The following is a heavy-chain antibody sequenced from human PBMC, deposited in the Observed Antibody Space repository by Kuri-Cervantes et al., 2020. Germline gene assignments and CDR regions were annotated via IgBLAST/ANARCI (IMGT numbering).Heavy chain of an antibody. D-gene: IGHD2-15*01. V-gene: IGHV1-2*02. CDR2: INPNSGGT. CDR3: AREGVVAVQGDNNWFDP. CDR1: GYTFTSYG. Sequence: ASVKVSCKASGYTFTSYGISWVRQAPGQGLEWMGWINPNSGGTNYAQKFQGRVTMTRDTSISTAYMELSRLRSDDTAVYYCAREGVVAVQGDNNWFDPWGQGTLVTVSS. J-gene: IGHJ5*02.